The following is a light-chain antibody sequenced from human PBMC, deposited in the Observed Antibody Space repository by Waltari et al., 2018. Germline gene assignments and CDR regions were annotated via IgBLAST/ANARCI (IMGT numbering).Light chain of an antibody. V-gene: IGLV2-11*01. CDR3: CSYAGIYPYV. J-gene: IGLJ1*01. CDR1: SSDVGGYYY. CDR2: DVS. Sequence: QSALTQPRSVSGSPGQSVTISCTGTSSDVGGYYYVSWYHQHPGKAPKVLIYDVSKRPSGVPDRFSGSKSGNTASLTISGLQAEDEADYYCCSYAGIYPYVFGTGTKVTVL.